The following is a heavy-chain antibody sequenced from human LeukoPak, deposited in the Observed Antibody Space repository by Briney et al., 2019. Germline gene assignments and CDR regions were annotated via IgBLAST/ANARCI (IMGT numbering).Heavy chain of an antibody. V-gene: IGHV4-59*01. J-gene: IGHJ4*02. Sequence: SETLSLTCTVSGGSISSYYWSWIRQAPGKGLEWIGYIYYSGSTKYNPSLKSRVTMSVDTSKNQFSLKMSSVTAADTAVYYCARDPRLYYYDSSGYPGPDYWGQGTLVTVSS. CDR2: IYYSGST. D-gene: IGHD3-22*01. CDR1: GGSISSYY. CDR3: ARDPRLYYYDSSGYPGPDY.